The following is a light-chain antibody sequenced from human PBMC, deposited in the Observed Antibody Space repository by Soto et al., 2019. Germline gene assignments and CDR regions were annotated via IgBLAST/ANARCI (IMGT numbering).Light chain of an antibody. CDR1: SSNIGAGYD. CDR3: QSYDSSLSGYV. Sequence: SVLTQPPSVPWAPGQRVTISCSGSSSNIGAGYDVHWYQQLPGTAPKLLIYSNTNRPSGVPDRFSGSKSGTSASLAITGLQAEDEADYYCQSYDSSLSGYVFGTGTKVTVL. J-gene: IGLJ1*01. V-gene: IGLV1-40*01. CDR2: SNT.